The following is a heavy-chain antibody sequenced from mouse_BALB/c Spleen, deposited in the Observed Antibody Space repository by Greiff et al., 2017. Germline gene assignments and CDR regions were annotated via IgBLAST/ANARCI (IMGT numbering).Heavy chain of an antibody. CDR2: ISSGGSYT. J-gene: IGHJ4*01. D-gene: IGHD1-1*01. V-gene: IGHV5-9-3*01. Sequence: EVQVVESGGGLVKPGGSLKLSCAASGFTFSSYAMSWVRQTPEKRLEWVATISSGGSYTYYPDSVKGRFTISRDNAKNTLYLQMSSLRSEDTAMYYCARRYYGSSYGHAMDYWGQGTSVTVSS. CDR1: GFTFSSYA. CDR3: ARRYYGSSYGHAMDY.